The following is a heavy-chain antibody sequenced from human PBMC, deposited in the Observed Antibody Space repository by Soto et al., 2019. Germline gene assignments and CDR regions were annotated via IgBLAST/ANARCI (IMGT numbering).Heavy chain of an antibody. CDR1: GFTFSNYG. CDR2: ITRDGVDA. J-gene: IGHJ6*02. V-gene: IGHV3-33*01. D-gene: IGHD1-1*01. Sequence: QVQLVESGGGVVQPGTSLKLSCEPSGFTFSNYGMHWVRQIPDKGLDWVAVITRDGVDAKYAEFVRGRFRISRDNSINTLYLQMNSLTADDTAVYYCARDDDGPGNNMDVWGRGTTVTVAS. CDR3: ARDDDGPGNNMDV.